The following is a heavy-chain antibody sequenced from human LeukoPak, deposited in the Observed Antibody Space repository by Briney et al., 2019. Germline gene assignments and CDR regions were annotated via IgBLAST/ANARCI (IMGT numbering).Heavy chain of an antibody. CDR2: ISYDGSNK. CDR3: ARGYSGNYRVDY. D-gene: IGHD1-26*01. J-gene: IGHJ4*02. Sequence: PGRSLRLSCAASGFTFSSYAMHWVRQAPGKGLEWVAVISYDGSNKYYADSVMGRFTISRDNAKNTVYLQMSSLRAEDTAVYYCARGYSGNYRVDYWGQGTLVTVSS. V-gene: IGHV3-30-3*01. CDR1: GFTFSSYA.